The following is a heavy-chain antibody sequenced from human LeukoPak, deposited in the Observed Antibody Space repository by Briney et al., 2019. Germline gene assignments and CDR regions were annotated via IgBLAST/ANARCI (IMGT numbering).Heavy chain of an antibody. Sequence: GGSLRLSCAASGFSFSSYEMNWVRQAPGKGLEWISYISASGTLTHYADSVKGRFTISRDNAKNSLYLQMNNLRPEDTAVYYCAKSGKILGYWGQGTLVTVSS. J-gene: IGHJ4*02. CDR1: GFSFSSYE. V-gene: IGHV3-48*03. CDR2: ISASGTLT. D-gene: IGHD2-2*03. CDR3: AKSGKILGY.